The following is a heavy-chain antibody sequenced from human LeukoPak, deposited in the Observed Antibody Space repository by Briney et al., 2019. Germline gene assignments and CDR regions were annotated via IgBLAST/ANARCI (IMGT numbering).Heavy chain of an antibody. V-gene: IGHV3-7*01. CDR2: IKQDGSEK. D-gene: IGHD3-3*01. CDR3: ARSLWSGYYTDDAFDI. CDR1: GFIFSSYW. Sequence: GGSLRLPCAASGFIFSSYWMSWVRQAPGKGLEWVANIKQDGSEKYYVDSVKGRFTISRDNAKNSLYLQMNSLRAEDTAVYYCARSLWSGYYTDDAFDIWGQGTMVTVSS. J-gene: IGHJ3*02.